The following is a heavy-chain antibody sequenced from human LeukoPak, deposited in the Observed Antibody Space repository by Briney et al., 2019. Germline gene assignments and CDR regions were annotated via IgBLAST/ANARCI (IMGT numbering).Heavy chain of an antibody. V-gene: IGHV1-69*13. CDR1: GGTFSSYA. Sequence: SVKVSCKASGGTFSSYAISWVRQAPGQGLEWMGGIIPIFGTANYAQQFQGRVTLTADESPSTDYMELRSLRSEDTAVYYCASSDNSFNWFDPWGQGTLVTVSS. CDR2: IIPIFGTA. D-gene: IGHD1-1*01. J-gene: IGHJ5*02. CDR3: ASSDNSFNWFDP.